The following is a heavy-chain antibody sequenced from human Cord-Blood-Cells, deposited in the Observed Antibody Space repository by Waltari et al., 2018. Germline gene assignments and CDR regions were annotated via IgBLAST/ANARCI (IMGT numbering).Heavy chain of an antibody. D-gene: IGHD2-2*01. CDR1: GCTFSRYA. J-gene: IGHJ4*02. CDR3: ARETDQLLYYFDY. Sequence: QVQLVQSGAEVKKPGSSVKVSCKASGCTFSRYAISWARQAPGQGLEWMGGIIPIFGTANYAQKFQGRVTITADESTSTAYMELSSLRSEDTAVYYCARETDQLLYYFDYWGQGTLVTVSS. CDR2: IIPIFGTA. V-gene: IGHV1-69*01.